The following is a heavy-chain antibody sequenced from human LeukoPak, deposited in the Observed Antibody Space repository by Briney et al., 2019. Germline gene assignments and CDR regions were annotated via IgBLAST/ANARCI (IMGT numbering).Heavy chain of an antibody. V-gene: IGHV4-38-2*02. J-gene: IGHJ6*03. CDR3: ARSRITMKVGRRGPTDYYYMDV. D-gene: IGHD3-22*01. CDR2: MFNSGST. CDR1: GGSITSSFY. Sequence: NASETLSLTCTVSGGSITSSFYWSWIRQSPEKGLECIATMFNSGSTYYNPSLKSRVTTSVDTSKNEFSLNLSSVTAADTAVYYCARSRITMKVGRRGPTDYYYMDVWGKGTTVTISS.